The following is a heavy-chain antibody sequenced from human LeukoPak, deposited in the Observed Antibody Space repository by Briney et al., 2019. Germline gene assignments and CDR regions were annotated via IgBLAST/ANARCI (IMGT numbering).Heavy chain of an antibody. CDR1: GFTFNTYA. V-gene: IGHV3-23*01. J-gene: IGHJ5*02. CDR3: AKGPISNWFDP. CDR2: ISGSGSST. Sequence: PGGSLRLSCVASGFTFNTYAMSWVRQAPGKGLEWVSAISGSGSSTYYADSVKGRFTISRDNSKNTLYLQMNSLRAEDTAVYYCAKGPISNWFDPWGQGTLVTVSS.